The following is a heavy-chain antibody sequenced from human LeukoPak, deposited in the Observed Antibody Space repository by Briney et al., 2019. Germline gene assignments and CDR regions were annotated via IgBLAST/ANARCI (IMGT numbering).Heavy chain of an antibody. CDR2: INDYGDST. V-gene: IGHV3-64D*06. J-gene: IGHJ4*02. Sequence: GGSVRLSCSASGFTFSSYPMHWVRQAPGKGLEYVSAINDYGDSTYYAESLKGRFTISRDNSKNTLYLQMSSLRAEDTAVYSCVKPNLAAAGTRYFDSWGQGTLVTVSS. D-gene: IGHD6-13*01. CDR3: VKPNLAAAGTRYFDS. CDR1: GFTFSSYP.